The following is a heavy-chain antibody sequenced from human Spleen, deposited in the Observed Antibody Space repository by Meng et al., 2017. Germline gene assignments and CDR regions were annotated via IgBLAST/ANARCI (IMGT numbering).Heavy chain of an antibody. J-gene: IGHJ4*02. D-gene: IGHD3-10*01. CDR3: ARALLVPQRGY. Sequence: GESLKISCAASGFTFSSYVMSWVRQAPGKGLEWVSGISGSGSVTSNADSVKGRFTISRDNSKNTLHLQMNSLRAEDTAVYYCARALLVPQRGYWGQGTLVTVSS. CDR2: ISGSGSVT. CDR1: GFTFSSYV. V-gene: IGHV3-23*01.